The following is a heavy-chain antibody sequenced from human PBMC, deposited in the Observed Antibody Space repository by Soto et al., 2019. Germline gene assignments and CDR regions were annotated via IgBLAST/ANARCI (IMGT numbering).Heavy chain of an antibody. CDR2: INHSGST. Sequence: SEPLPLTCAVEGVYISGYYWSWIRQPPGKGLEWIGEINHSGSTNYNPSLKSRVTISVDTSKNQFSLKLSSVTAADTAVYYCARAISYSGYDLFAFDIWGQGATVTVSS. CDR1: GVYISGYY. V-gene: IGHV4-34*01. D-gene: IGHD5-12*01. J-gene: IGHJ3*02. CDR3: ARAISYSGYDLFAFDI.